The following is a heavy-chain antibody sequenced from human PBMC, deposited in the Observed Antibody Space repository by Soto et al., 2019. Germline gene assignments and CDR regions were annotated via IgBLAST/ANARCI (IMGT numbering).Heavy chain of an antibody. Sequence: GGSLRLSCAASGFTFSSYAMSWVLQAPGKGLEWVSAISGSGGSTYYADSVKGRFTISRDNSKNTLYLQMNSLRAEDTAVYYCAKDGPITIFGVVDYYYYMDVWGKGTTVTVSS. CDR3: AKDGPITIFGVVDYYYYMDV. CDR2: ISGSGGST. D-gene: IGHD3-3*01. CDR1: GFTFSSYA. J-gene: IGHJ6*03. V-gene: IGHV3-23*01.